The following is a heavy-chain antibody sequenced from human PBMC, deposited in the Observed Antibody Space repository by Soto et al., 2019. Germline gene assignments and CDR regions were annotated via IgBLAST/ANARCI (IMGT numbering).Heavy chain of an antibody. CDR1: GASITSTSYH. J-gene: IGHJ6*02. Sequence: SETLSLTCTVSGASITSTSYHLGWIRQPPGKGLEWIGNFYYSGSTYYNPSLRSRVTISVDASKNQFSVKVSSVTATDTAVYYCARSVGDYYYGMDVWGQGTTVTVS. CDR3: ARSVGDYYYGMDV. D-gene: IGHD1-26*01. CDR2: FYYSGST. V-gene: IGHV4-39*01.